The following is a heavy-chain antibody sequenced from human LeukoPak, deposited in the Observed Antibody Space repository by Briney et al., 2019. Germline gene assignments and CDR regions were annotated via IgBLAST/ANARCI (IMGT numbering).Heavy chain of an antibody. CDR2: XNAGNGXX. CDR1: GYTFTSYA. Sequence: GASVKVSCKASGYTFTSYAMHWVRQAPGQRLEXXXXXNAGNGXXKYXXKFXXXVTITRXXSASTAYMELSSLRSEDTAVYYCARVLGSGWYMDYFDYWGQGTLVTVSS. V-gene: IGHV1-3*01. CDR3: ARVLGSGWYMDYFDY. J-gene: IGHJ4*02. D-gene: IGHD6-19*01.